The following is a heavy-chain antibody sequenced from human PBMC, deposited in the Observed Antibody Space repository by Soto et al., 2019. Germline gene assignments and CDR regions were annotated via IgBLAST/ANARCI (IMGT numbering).Heavy chain of an antibody. J-gene: IGHJ4*02. CDR3: ARASKKRGCSYGPDF. CDR2: INRSGST. D-gene: IGHD5-18*01. V-gene: IGHV4-34*01. CDR1: GGSFSGYY. Sequence: QVPLQQWGAGLLKPSEPLSLTCAVYGGSFSGYYWTWVRQPPGKGLEWIGEINRSGSTNCNPSLKSRVTISGDTSKNQFFLKLSSVTAADTAVYYGARASKKRGCSYGPDFWGQGTLVTVSS.